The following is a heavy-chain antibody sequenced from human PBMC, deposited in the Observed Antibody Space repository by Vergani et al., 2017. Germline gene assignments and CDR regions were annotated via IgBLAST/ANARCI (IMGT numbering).Heavy chain of an antibody. V-gene: IGHV1-69*08. D-gene: IGHD2-2*01. J-gene: IGHJ3*02. Sequence: QVQLVQSGAEVKKPGSSVKVSCKASGGTFSSYTISWVRQAPGQGLEWMGRSIPILGIANYAQKFQGRVTITADKSTSTAYMELSSLRSEDTAVDYCAGDQPAEWGVPAAHDAFDIWGQGTMVTVSS. CDR3: AGDQPAEWGVPAAHDAFDI. CDR1: GGTFSSYT. CDR2: SIPILGIA.